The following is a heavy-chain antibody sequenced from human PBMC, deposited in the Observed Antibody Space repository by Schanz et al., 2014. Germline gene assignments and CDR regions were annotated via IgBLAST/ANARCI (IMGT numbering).Heavy chain of an antibody. V-gene: IGHV3-23*04. Sequence: DVQLAESGGGLVQPGGSLRLSCAASGFTLSSYALSWVRQSPGKGLEWVSAINTADTTYYADSVKGRFTVSRDNSKNTVYLHMNSLRDEDTAVYYCARQRSYFYAMDVWGQGTTVTVSS. J-gene: IGHJ6*02. CDR1: GFTLSSYA. CDR3: ARQRSYFYAMDV. CDR2: INTADTT.